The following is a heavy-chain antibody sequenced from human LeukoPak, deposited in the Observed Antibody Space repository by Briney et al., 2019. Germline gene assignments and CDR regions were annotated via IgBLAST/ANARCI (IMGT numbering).Heavy chain of an antibody. Sequence: SETLSLTCAVYGGSFSGYYWSWIRQPPGKGLEWIGHIYYSGSTKYNPSFQSRLTVSVDTSKDQISLNLSSVTAADTAVYFCARYASFPRHLDLWGRGTLVTVSS. CDR2: IYYSGST. J-gene: IGHJ2*01. D-gene: IGHD1-26*01. CDR1: GGSFSGYY. CDR3: ARYASFPRHLDL. V-gene: IGHV4-59*01.